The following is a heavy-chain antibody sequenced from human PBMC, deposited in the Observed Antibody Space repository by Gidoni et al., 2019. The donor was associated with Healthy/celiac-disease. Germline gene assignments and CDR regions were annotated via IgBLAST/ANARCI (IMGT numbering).Heavy chain of an antibody. CDR2: IYYSGST. Sequence: QVQLQESGPGLVKPSQTLSLTCTVSGGSISSGCYYWSWIRQHPGKGLEWIGYIYYSGSTYYNPSLKSRVTISVDTSKNQFSLKLSSVTAADTAVYYCASGEYYDILTGYPTPDAFDIWGQGTMVTVSS. CDR1: GGSISSGCYY. D-gene: IGHD3-9*01. CDR3: ASGEYYDILTGYPTPDAFDI. V-gene: IGHV4-31*03. J-gene: IGHJ3*02.